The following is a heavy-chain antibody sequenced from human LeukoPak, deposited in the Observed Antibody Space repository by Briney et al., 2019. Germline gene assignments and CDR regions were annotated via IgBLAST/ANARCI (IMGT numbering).Heavy chain of an antibody. D-gene: IGHD6-13*01. V-gene: IGHV3-23*01. J-gene: IGHJ4*02. Sequence: PGGSLRLSCAASGFTFSDYNMNWVRQAPGKGLEWVSGISDNGGGTYYADSVKGRFTISRDNSKNTLYLQMNSLRAEDTAVYYCAKSFGYSRSWFDYWGQGTPVTVSS. CDR2: ISDNGGGT. CDR3: AKSFGYSRSWFDY. CDR1: GFTFSDYN.